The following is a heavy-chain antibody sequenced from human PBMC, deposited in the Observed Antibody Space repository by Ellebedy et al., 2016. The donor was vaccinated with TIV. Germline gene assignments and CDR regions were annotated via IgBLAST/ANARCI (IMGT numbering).Heavy chain of an antibody. J-gene: IGHJ5*02. CDR1: GFTFSDYY. CDR3: AKSSFPAVVVPAAESWFDP. Sequence: GGSLRLXXAASGFTFSDYYMSWIRQAPGKGLEWVSYISSSGSTIYYADSVKGRFTISRDNSKNTLYLQMNSLRAEDTAVYYCAKSSFPAVVVPAAESWFDPWGQGTLVTVSS. V-gene: IGHV3-11*01. CDR2: ISSSGSTI. D-gene: IGHD2-2*01.